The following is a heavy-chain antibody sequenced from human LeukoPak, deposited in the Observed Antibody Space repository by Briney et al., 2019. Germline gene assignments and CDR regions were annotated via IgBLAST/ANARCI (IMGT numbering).Heavy chain of an antibody. D-gene: IGHD5-12*01. CDR1: GFTFSSSS. CDR3: AKEIFSGLLYIDY. Sequence: PGGSLRLSCAASGFTFSSSSISWVRQTPGKGPEWVSAITDAVGNTHYADSVKGRFTISSDNSKNTVYLQMNSLRPEDMAVYYCAKEIFSGLLYIDYWGQGTLVTVSS. CDR2: ITDAVGNT. J-gene: IGHJ4*02. V-gene: IGHV3-23*01.